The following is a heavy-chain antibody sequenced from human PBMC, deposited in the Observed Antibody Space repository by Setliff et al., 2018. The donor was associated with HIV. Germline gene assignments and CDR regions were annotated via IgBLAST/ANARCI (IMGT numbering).Heavy chain of an antibody. CDR1: GYTFTNYD. CDR3: ARGGQSPYYYGSGSPHDPFDI. CDR2: ISAHNGKT. Sequence: GGSVKVSCKASGYTFTNYDISWVRQAPGQGLEWMGCISAHNGKTNYAQTFQGRVTMTSDTSTTTAHMELRTLRSDDAAVYYCARGGQSPYYYGSGSPHDPFDIWGQGTMVTVSS. D-gene: IGHD3-10*01. V-gene: IGHV1-18*01. J-gene: IGHJ3*02.